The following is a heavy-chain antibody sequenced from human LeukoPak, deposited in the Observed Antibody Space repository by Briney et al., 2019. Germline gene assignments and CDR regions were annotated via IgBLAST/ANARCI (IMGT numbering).Heavy chain of an antibody. V-gene: IGHV4-59*08. D-gene: IGHD6-19*01. CDR3: ARQVVAVAGTGYFDY. Sequence: PSETLSLTCSVSGGSISSLYWSWIRQPPGKGLEWIGYIYYTGSTNYNPSLKSRVTMFVDMSKNQFSLRLSSVTAADTAVYFCARQVVAVAGTGYFDYWGQGTLVTVSS. J-gene: IGHJ4*02. CDR2: IYYTGST. CDR1: GGSISSLY.